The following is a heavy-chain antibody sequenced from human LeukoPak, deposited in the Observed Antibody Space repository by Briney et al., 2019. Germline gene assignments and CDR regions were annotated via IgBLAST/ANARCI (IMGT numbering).Heavy chain of an antibody. J-gene: IGHJ5*02. V-gene: IGHV1-69-2*01. CDR1: GYTFTDYY. Sequence: ASVKISSKVSGYTFTDYYMHWVQQAHGNWLERMGLVDPEDGETIYAEKFQGRVTITADTSTDTAYMELSSLRSEDTAVYYRATNSLSGYYGSGSTSFDPWGQGTLVTVSS. CDR3: ATNSLSGYYGSGSTSFDP. CDR2: VDPEDGET. D-gene: IGHD3-10*01.